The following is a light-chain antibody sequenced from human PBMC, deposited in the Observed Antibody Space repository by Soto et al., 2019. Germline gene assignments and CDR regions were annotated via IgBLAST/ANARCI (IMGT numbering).Light chain of an antibody. CDR1: TSDVGGYNY. CDR3: CSYAGSYTFV. V-gene: IGLV2-11*01. Sequence: QSVLTQPPSVSGSPGQSVTISCTGTTSDVGGYNYVSWYQQHPGRAPKVMIYDVRTRPSGVPDRFSGSKSGNTASLTISELQAVDEADYYCCSYAGSYTFVFGTGTKVTVL. CDR2: DVR. J-gene: IGLJ1*01.